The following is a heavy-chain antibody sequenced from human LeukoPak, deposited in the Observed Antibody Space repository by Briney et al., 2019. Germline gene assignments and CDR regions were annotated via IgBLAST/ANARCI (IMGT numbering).Heavy chain of an antibody. Sequence: SETLSLTCTVSGGSISSYYWSWIRQPPGKGLEWIGHIYYSGSTNYNPSLKSRVTISVDTSKNQFSLKLSSVTAADTAVYYCARFLDYYYDSSGYPPEAYYYYGMDVWGQGTTVTVSS. CDR3: ARFLDYYYDSSGYPPEAYYYYGMDV. CDR2: IYYSGST. J-gene: IGHJ6*02. CDR1: GGSISSYY. D-gene: IGHD3-22*01. V-gene: IGHV4-59*08.